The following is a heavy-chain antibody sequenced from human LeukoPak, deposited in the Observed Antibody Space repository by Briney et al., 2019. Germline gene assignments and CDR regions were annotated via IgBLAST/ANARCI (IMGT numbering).Heavy chain of an antibody. CDR1: GGSISSYY. Sequence: SETLSLTCTVSGGSISSYYWSWIRQPAGKGLEWIGRIYTSGSTNYNPSLKSRVTLSVDKSKNQFSLKLSSVTAADTAVYYCARTIAVAGTGKPTDYYYMDVWGKGTTVTVSS. J-gene: IGHJ6*03. CDR2: IYTSGST. V-gene: IGHV4-4*07. D-gene: IGHD6-19*01. CDR3: ARTIAVAGTGKPTDYYYMDV.